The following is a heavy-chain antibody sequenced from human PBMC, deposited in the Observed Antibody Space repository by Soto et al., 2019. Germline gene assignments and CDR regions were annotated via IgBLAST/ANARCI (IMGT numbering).Heavy chain of an antibody. CDR2: IIPIFGRT. Sequence: QVQLVQTGAEVKKPASSVKVSCQTSGGTFSSYAISWVRQAPGQGLEWMGGIIPIFGRTNYAQKFQGRLTITADMSTSTAYMELGSLRFEDSGVYYCARVGPIVVVPAALQNYYYGMDVWGQGTTVTVSS. CDR1: GGTFSSYA. J-gene: IGHJ6*02. D-gene: IGHD2-2*01. CDR3: ARVGPIVVVPAALQNYYYGMDV. V-gene: IGHV1-69*06.